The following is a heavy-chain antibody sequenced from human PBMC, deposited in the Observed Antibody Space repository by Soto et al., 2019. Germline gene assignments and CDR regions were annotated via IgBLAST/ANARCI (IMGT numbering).Heavy chain of an antibody. CDR3: ARHSVNFSSWVY. D-gene: IGHD6-13*01. J-gene: IGHJ4*02. V-gene: IGHV4-39*01. CDR1: GGSISSSSFY. CDR2: ISSSGSP. Sequence: QLQLQESGPGLVKPSETLSLTCSVSGGSISSSSFYWGWIRQPPGKGLEWIGSISSSGSPYYSPSLKSRVTISVDTSKNQLSLNMKSVTASDTGVYYGARHSVNFSSWVYWGQGTLVTVSS.